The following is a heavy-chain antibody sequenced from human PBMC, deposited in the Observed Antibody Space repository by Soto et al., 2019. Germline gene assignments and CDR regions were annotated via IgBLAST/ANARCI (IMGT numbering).Heavy chain of an antibody. CDR1: GGTFSSYA. D-gene: IGHD4-17*01. CDR2: IIPIFGTA. J-gene: IGHJ6*02. CDR3: ARGGDYGPYYYYGMDV. Sequence: SVKVSCKASGGTFSSYAISWVRQAPGQGLEWMGGIIPIFGTADYAQKFQGRVTITADESTSTAYMELSSLRSEDTAVYYCARGGDYGPYYYYGMDVWGQGTTVTVSS. V-gene: IGHV1-69*13.